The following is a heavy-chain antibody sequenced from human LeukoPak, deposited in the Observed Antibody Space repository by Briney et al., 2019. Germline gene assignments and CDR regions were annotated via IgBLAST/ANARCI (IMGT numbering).Heavy chain of an antibody. J-gene: IGHJ6*03. CDR1: GGSITSGTYF. Sequence: SQTLSLTCTVSGGSITSGTYFWTWVRQSAGNGLEWIGRIYTGGVTNYNPSLKSRLSISLDTSKNQFSLKLTSLTAPDTAIYYCARATAWNYHFYMDVWGKGTTVSVSS. V-gene: IGHV4-61*02. CDR3: ARATAWNYHFYMDV. D-gene: IGHD1-1*01. CDR2: IYTGGVT.